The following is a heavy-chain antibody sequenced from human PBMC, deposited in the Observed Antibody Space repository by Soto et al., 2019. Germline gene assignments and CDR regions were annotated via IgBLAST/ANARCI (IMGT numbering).Heavy chain of an antibody. CDR3: ATPRISSAYYCGMDV. J-gene: IGHJ6*02. CDR1: GGTFSSYA. CDR2: IIPIIGTA. Sequence: QVQLVQSGAEVKKPGSSVKVCCKASGGTFSSYAISWVRQAPGQGLEWMGGIIPIIGTADYAQRFPGRVTISADESTSTASMELTSLRSEATSLYYCATPRISSAYYCGMDVWGQGTTVTVSS. V-gene: IGHV1-69*12. D-gene: IGHD6-6*01.